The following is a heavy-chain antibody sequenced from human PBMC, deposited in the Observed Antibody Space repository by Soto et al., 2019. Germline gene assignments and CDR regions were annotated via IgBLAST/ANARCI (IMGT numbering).Heavy chain of an antibody. V-gene: IGHV3-23*01. J-gene: IGHJ6*02. Sequence: GGSLRLSCAASGFTFANYGMNWVRQAPGKGPEWVSGISSASGRLYYAASVKGRFTIARDNSGNKLYLQMNSLRAEDSAVYYCTKVRYCRSDPCYLSGLDVWGQGTTVTVSS. CDR2: ISSASGRL. D-gene: IGHD2-2*01. CDR1: GFTFANYG. CDR3: TKVRYCRSDPCYLSGLDV.